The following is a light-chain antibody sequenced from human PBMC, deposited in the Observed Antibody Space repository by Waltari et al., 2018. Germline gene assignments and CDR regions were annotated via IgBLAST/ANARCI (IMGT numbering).Light chain of an antibody. CDR3: QHYVRLPAT. CDR2: GAS. Sequence: VLTQSPASLSSSPGERVTLSCRASQSGSRALAWYQQKPGQAPRLLIFGASSGSETDFSLTISRLEPEDFAVYYCQHYVRLPATFGRGTKVEIK. V-gene: IGKV3-20*01. J-gene: IGKJ1*01. CDR1: QSGSRA.